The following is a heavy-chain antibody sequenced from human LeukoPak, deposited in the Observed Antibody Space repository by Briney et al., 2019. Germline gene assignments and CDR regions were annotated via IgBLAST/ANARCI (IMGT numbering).Heavy chain of an antibody. CDR2: ISGSGGST. D-gene: IGHD4-17*01. CDR3: AKVAAGDYYFDY. Sequence: QPGGSQRLSCAASGFTFSSYAMSWVRQAPGKGLEWVSAISGSGGSTYYADSVKGRFTISRDNSKNTLYLQMNSLRAEDTAVYYYAKVAAGDYYFDYWGQGTLVTVSS. V-gene: IGHV3-23*01. CDR1: GFTFSSYA. J-gene: IGHJ4*02.